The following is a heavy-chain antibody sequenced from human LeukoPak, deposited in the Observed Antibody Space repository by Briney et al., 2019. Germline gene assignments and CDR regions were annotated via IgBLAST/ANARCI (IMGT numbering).Heavy chain of an antibody. D-gene: IGHD3-10*01. J-gene: IGHJ6*03. Sequence: GGSLRLSRAASGFTFSQYWMSWVRQAPGKGLEGVANIKHDGSEKQDGSEKNYVDSVKGRFTISRDNAKNSLYLQMNSLRAEDTAVYYCARSGRGVDSFYFYMDVWGKGTTVTVSS. CDR1: GFTFSQYW. CDR2: IKHDGSEKQDGSEK. V-gene: IGHV3-7*01. CDR3: ARSGRGVDSFYFYMDV.